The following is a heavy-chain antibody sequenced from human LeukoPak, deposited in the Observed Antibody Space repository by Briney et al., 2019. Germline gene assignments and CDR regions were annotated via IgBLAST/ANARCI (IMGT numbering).Heavy chain of an antibody. Sequence: GGSLRLSCAASGFIFSSYAMSWVRQAPGKGQEWASAISGSGGSTYYADSVKGRFTISRDNSKNTLYLQMSSLRAEDTAVYYCAKGGTLDYGVFDYWGQGTLVTVSS. V-gene: IGHV3-23*01. CDR3: AKGGTLDYGVFDY. D-gene: IGHD4-17*01. CDR2: ISGSGGST. CDR1: GFIFSSYA. J-gene: IGHJ4*02.